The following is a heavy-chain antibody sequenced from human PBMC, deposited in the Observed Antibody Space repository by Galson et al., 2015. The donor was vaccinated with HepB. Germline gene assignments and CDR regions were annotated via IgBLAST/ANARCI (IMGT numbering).Heavy chain of an antibody. CDR1: GFTFSSYS. CDR3: ARDSGIVVVPPYGMDV. CDR2: ISSSSSTI. D-gene: IGHD2-2*01. Sequence: SLRLSCAASGFTFSSYSMNWVRQAPGRGLEWVSYISSSSSTIYYADSVKGRFTISRDNAKNSLYLQMNSLRDEDTAVYYCARDSGIVVVPPYGMDVWGQGTTVTVSS. J-gene: IGHJ6*02. V-gene: IGHV3-48*02.